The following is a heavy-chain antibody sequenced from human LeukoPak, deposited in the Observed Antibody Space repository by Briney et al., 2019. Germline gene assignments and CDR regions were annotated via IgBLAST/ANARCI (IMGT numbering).Heavy chain of an antibody. Sequence: ASVKVSCKTSGYSFTDYYMRWVCPGPGQGLEWMGWIYPKSGGTSSAQKFQGRVTMTRDTSITTVYQEVGWLTSDDWAICYCARADRLDGGPYLSGPGGQGTLVSVSS. J-gene: IGHJ4*02. CDR3: ARADRLDGGPYLSGP. CDR1: GYSFTDYY. CDR2: IYPKSGGT. V-gene: IGHV1-2*02. D-gene: IGHD3-16*01.